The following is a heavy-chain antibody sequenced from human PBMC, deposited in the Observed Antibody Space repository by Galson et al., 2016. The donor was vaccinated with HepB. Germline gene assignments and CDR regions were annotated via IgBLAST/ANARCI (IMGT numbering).Heavy chain of an antibody. Sequence: SLRLSCAASGFTFRNYGMTWVRQAPGKGLEWVANINQDGSEKHYLDSVRGRFTISRDNAKNSLYRQMNSLRAEDTAVYFCARAYQYTLDYWGQGTLVTVSS. V-gene: IGHV3-7*04. J-gene: IGHJ4*02. CDR1: GFTFRNYG. CDR3: ARAYQYTLDY. CDR2: INQDGSEK. D-gene: IGHD1-1*01.